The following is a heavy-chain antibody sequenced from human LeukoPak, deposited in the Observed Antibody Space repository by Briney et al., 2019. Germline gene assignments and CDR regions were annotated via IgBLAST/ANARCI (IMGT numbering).Heavy chain of an antibody. D-gene: IGHD6-13*01. CDR3: AGISSWYYMDV. CDR2: IDSSSSTI. Sequence: GGSLRLSCAASESTFETYSMNWVRQAPGKGLEWVSNIDSSSSTIYYADSVKGRFTISRDNAKKSLYLQMNSLRAEDTAVYYCAGISSWYYMDVWGKGTTVTVSS. V-gene: IGHV3-48*01. J-gene: IGHJ6*03. CDR1: ESTFETYS.